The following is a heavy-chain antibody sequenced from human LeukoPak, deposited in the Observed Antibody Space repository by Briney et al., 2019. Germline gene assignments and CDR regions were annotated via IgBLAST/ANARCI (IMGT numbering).Heavy chain of an antibody. CDR2: IYYSGST. Sequence: SETLSLTCTVSGGSISSYYWSWIRQPPGKGLEWIGYIYYSGSTNYNPSLKSRVTISVDTSKNQFSLKLSSATAADTAVYYCARGMTEPNFDYWGQGTLVTVSS. J-gene: IGHJ4*02. V-gene: IGHV4-59*01. CDR1: GGSISSYY. CDR3: ARGMTEPNFDY. D-gene: IGHD1-14*01.